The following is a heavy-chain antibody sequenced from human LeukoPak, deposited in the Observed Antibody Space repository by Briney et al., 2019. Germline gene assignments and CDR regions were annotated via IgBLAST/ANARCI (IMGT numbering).Heavy chain of an antibody. CDR2: IKSKTDGGTT. CDR1: GFTFSNAW. Sequence: GGSLRLSCAASGFTFSNAWMSCVRQAPGKGLEWVGRIKSKTDGGTTDYAAPVKGRFTISRDDSKNTLYLQMNSLKTEDTAVYYCTTERDLYYFAYWGRGTLVTVSS. D-gene: IGHD5-24*01. J-gene: IGHJ4*02. CDR3: TTERDLYYFAY. V-gene: IGHV3-15*01.